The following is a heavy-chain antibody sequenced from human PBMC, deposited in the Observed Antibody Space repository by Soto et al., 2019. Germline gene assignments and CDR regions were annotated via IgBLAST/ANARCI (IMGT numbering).Heavy chain of an antibody. D-gene: IGHD6-6*01. CDR2: IWYDGSNK. J-gene: IGHJ4*02. Sequence: QVQLVESGGGVVQPGRSMRLSCAASGFTFSSYGMHWVRQAPGKGLEWVAGIWYDGSNKYYADSVKGRFTISRDNSKNTLYLQMNRLRAEDTAVYYCARDRRISNIAARNTIDYWGQGTLVTVSS. CDR3: ARDRRISNIAARNTIDY. V-gene: IGHV3-33*01. CDR1: GFTFSSYG.